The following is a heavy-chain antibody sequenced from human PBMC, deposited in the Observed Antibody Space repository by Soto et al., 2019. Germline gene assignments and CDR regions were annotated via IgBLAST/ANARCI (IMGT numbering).Heavy chain of an antibody. D-gene: IGHD2-21*02. CDR1: GFTFSTYG. Sequence: PVGSLRLSCAASGFTFSTYGMDWVRQAPGKGLEWVAVIWYDGSNKDYADSVKGRFTISRDNSKNTLYLQMNILRVEDTAVYYCARSRDDSNSLDYWGQGTLVTVSS. CDR3: ARSRDDSNSLDY. J-gene: IGHJ4*02. V-gene: IGHV3-33*01. CDR2: IWYDGSNK.